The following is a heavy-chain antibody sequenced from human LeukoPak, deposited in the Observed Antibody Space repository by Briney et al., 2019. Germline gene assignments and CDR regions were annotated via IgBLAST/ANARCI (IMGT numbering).Heavy chain of an antibody. CDR3: ARANMITFGGVIEYYYYGMDV. CDR2: INHSGST. J-gene: IGHJ6*02. Sequence: SETLSLTCAVYGGSFSGYHWSWIRQPPGKGLEWIGEINHSGSTNYNPSLKSRVTISVDTSKNQFSLKLSSVTAADTAVYYCARANMITFGGVIEYYYYGMDVWGQGTTVTVSS. CDR1: GGSFSGYH. V-gene: IGHV4-34*01. D-gene: IGHD3-16*02.